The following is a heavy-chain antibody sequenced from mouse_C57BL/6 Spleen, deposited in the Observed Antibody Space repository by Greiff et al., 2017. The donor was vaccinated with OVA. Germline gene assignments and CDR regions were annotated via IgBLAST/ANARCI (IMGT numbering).Heavy chain of an antibody. J-gene: IGHJ4*01. CDR1: GFTFSSYA. D-gene: IGHD2-4*01. Sequence: EVKLMESGGGLVKPGGSLKLSCAASGFTFSSYAMSWVRQTPEKRLEWVATISDGGSYTYYPDNVKGRFTISRDNAKNTLYLQMSHLKSEATAMYYCASRWYDYDGHYYAMDYWGQGTSVTVSS. CDR3: ASRWYDYDGHYYAMDY. CDR2: ISDGGSYT. V-gene: IGHV5-4*03.